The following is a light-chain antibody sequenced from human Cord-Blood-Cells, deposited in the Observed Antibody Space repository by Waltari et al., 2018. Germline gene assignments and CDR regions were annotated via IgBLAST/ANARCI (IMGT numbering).Light chain of an antibody. CDR1: SGINVGTYR. V-gene: IGLV5-45*01. J-gene: IGLJ3*02. CDR2: YKSDSDK. Sequence: QAVLTQPASLSASPGASARLTSTLRSGINVGTYRLYCYQQNPGSPPQYLLRYKSDSDKQQGSGVPSRFSGSKDASANAGILLISGLQSEDEADYYCMIWHSSAWVFGGGTKLTVL. CDR3: MIWHSSAWV.